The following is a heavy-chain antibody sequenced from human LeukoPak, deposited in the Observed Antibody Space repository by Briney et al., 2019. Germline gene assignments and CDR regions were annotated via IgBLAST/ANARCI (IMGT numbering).Heavy chain of an antibody. D-gene: IGHD6-19*01. CDR1: GGTFSSYA. CDR3: ASSGGWYNWFDP. Sequence: SVKVSCKAFGGTFSSYAISWVRQAPGQGLEWMGGIIPIFGTANYAQKFQGRVTITADESTSTAYVELSSLRSEDTAVYYCASSGGWYNWFDPWGQGTLVTVSS. J-gene: IGHJ5*02. CDR2: IIPIFGTA. V-gene: IGHV1-69*01.